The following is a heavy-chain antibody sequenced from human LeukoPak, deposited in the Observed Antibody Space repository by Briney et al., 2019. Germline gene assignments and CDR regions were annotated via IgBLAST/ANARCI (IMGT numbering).Heavy chain of an antibody. CDR1: GFTFSSYA. J-gene: IGHJ4*02. CDR2: ISGSGGST. D-gene: IGHD3-22*01. V-gene: IGHV3-23*01. CDR3: AKGVYYDSSPPLDY. Sequence: GGSLRLSCAASGFTFSSYAMSWVRQAPGKGLEWVSAISGSGGSTYYADSVKGRFTISRDNSKNTLYLQKNSLRAEDTAVYYCAKGVYYDSSPPLDYWGQGTLVTVSS.